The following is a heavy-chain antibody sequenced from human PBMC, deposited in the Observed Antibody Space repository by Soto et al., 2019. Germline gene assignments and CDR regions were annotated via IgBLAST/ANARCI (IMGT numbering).Heavy chain of an antibody. D-gene: IGHD1-26*01. CDR1: GYTFTSYD. V-gene: IGHV1-8*01. CDR2: MTPNSGHT. Sequence: ASVKVSCKASGYTFTSYDINWVRQATGQGLEWMGWMTPNSGHTGYAQKFQGRVTMTRNTSISTAYMELSSLRSEDTAVYYCARVQQRYSGTYLAYWGQGTLVTVYS. CDR3: ARVQQRYSGTYLAY. J-gene: IGHJ4*02.